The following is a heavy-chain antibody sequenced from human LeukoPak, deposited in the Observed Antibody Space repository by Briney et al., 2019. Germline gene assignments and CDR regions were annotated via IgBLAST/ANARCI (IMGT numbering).Heavy chain of an antibody. CDR3: AKDLSSSWYLDALPI. D-gene: IGHD6-13*01. V-gene: IGHV3-23*01. CDR2: ISGSGGST. Sequence: GGSLTLSCAASGFTFSSDAMSWVRQAPGKGLEWVTAISGSGGSTYYADSVKGRLTISRDNSNNTLYLQMNSLITEDTAVYYCAKDLSSSWYLDALPIWGQGTMVSVSS. J-gene: IGHJ3*02. CDR1: GFTFSSDA.